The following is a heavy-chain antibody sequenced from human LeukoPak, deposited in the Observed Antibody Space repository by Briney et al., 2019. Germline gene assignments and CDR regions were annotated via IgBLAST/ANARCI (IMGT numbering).Heavy chain of an antibody. Sequence: GGSLRLSCAASGFTFSDYHMNWIRQAPGKGLEWVSAISGGGGSTYYADSVKGRFTISRDNSKNTLYMQMNSLRAEDTAVYYCAKDLYPTRSTSWVGLDAFDIWGQGTMVTVSS. CDR1: GFTFSDYH. CDR3: AKDLYPTRSTSWVGLDAFDI. CDR2: ISGGGGST. D-gene: IGHD2-2*01. V-gene: IGHV3-23*01. J-gene: IGHJ3*02.